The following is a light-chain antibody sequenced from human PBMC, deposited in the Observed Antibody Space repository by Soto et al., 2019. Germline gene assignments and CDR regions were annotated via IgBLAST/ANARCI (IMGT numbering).Light chain of an antibody. CDR2: SNN. CDR1: SSNIGKNT. Sequence: QSVLTQPPSASGTPGQRVTISCSGSSSNIGKNTVNWYQQLPGTAPTLLIYSNNHRPSGVPDRFSGSKSGTSASLAISGLQSEDEADYYCAAWDDSLNGVVFGGGTKLTVL. CDR3: AAWDDSLNGVV. V-gene: IGLV1-44*01. J-gene: IGLJ2*01.